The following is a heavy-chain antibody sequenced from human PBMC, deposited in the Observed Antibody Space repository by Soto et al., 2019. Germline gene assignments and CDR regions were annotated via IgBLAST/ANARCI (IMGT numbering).Heavy chain of an antibody. CDR3: ARDQYSGYYYGMDV. CDR2: ISYHETNE. D-gene: IGHD5-12*01. J-gene: IGHJ6*02. Sequence: GGSLRLSCAASGLTFSSYGMHWVRQAPGKGLEWVAVISYHETNEHYVDSVKGRFTISRDNSKNTLYLQMNSLRDEDTAVYYCARDQYSGYYYGMDVWGQGTTVTVSS. CDR1: GLTFSSYG. V-gene: IGHV3-30*03.